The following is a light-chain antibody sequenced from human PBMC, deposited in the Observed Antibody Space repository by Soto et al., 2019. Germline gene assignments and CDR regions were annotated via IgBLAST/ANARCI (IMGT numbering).Light chain of an antibody. CDR1: QSINNW. CDR3: KHYNSYSEA. J-gene: IGKJ1*01. CDR2: HAS. V-gene: IGKV1-5*01. Sequence: DIQMTQSPSTLPASVGDRVTITCRASQSINNWLAWYQQKPGTAPKVLIYHASNLQSGVQSRFSGSGSGTEFTLTIRSLQPDDFATYYCKHYNSYSEAFGQGTKVDNK.